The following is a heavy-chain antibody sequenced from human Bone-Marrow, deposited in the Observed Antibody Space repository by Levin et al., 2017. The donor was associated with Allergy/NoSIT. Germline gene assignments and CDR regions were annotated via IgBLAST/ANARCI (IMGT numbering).Heavy chain of an antibody. CDR2: IYYSGST. D-gene: IGHD6-19*01. Sequence: SETLSLTCTVSGGSISSSGLYWGWIRQPPGTGLEWIGIIYYSGSTYYNPSLKSRVTISVDTSKNQFSLKLSSVTAADTAVYYCARRIGGWYGGHCDYWGQGTLVTVSS. CDR3: ARRIGGWYGGHCDY. V-gene: IGHV4-39*01. J-gene: IGHJ4*02. CDR1: GGSISSSGLY.